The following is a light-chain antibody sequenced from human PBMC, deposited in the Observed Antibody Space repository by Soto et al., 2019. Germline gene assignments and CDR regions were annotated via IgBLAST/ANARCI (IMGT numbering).Light chain of an antibody. J-gene: IGLJ2*01. Sequence: QSALTQPASVSGSPGQSITISCTGTSSDVGGYNYVSWYQQHPGKAPKLMIYDVSNRPSGVSTRFSGSQSGNTASLTISGLQAEDEADYYCSSYTSSSTVVFGGGTKVTVL. CDR1: SSDVGGYNY. CDR3: SSYTSSSTVV. V-gene: IGLV2-14*01. CDR2: DVS.